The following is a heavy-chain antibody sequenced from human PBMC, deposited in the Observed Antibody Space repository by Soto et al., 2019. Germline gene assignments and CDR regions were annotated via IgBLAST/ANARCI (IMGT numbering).Heavy chain of an antibody. CDR2: IWYDGSNK. D-gene: IGHD4-17*01. CDR1: GFTFSSYG. V-gene: IGHV3-33*01. J-gene: IGHJ6*02. Sequence: GGSLRLSCAASGFTFSSYGMHWVRQAPGKGLEWVAVIWYDGSNKYYADSVKGRFTISRDNSKNTLYLQMNSLRAEDTAVYYCAREVEYGGKYYYYGMDVWGQGTTVTVSS. CDR3: AREVEYGGKYYYYGMDV.